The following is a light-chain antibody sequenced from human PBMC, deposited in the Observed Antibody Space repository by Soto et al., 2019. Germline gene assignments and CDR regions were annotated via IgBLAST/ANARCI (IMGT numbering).Light chain of an antibody. J-gene: IGKJ2*01. Sequence: EIVLTQSPGTLSLSPGERATLSCRASQSVSSSYLAWNQQKPGQAPRLLIYGASIRATGIPDRFSGSGSGTDFTLTISRVEPEDFAVYYCQQYGCSPYTFGQGTKLEIK. V-gene: IGKV3-20*01. CDR2: GAS. CDR1: QSVSSSY. CDR3: QQYGCSPYT.